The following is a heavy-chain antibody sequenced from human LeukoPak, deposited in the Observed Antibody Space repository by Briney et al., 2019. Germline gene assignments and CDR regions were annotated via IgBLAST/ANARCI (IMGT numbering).Heavy chain of an antibody. CDR3: ARRADPYYDFWSGYGDAFDI. CDR1: GGSIGSYY. V-gene: IGHV4-59*01. J-gene: IGHJ3*02. D-gene: IGHD3-3*01. CDR2: IYYSGST. Sequence: PSETLSLTCTVSGGSIGSYYWSWIRQPPGKGLEWIGYIYYSGSTNYNPSLKSRVTISVDTSKNQFSLKLSSVTAADTAVYYCARRADPYYDFWSGYGDAFDIWGQGTMVTVSS.